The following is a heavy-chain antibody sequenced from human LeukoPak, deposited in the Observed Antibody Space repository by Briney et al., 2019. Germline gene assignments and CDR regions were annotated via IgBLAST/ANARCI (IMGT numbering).Heavy chain of an antibody. V-gene: IGHV4-38-2*02. CDR1: GSSFYLSYS. CDR3: ARVVNVPKFIDS. D-gene: IGHD3-16*02. Sequence: SETLSLTCTVSGSSFYLSYSWAWLRQPPGRGLEWIGTFFQGGRTFYNASLESRVTISQDMSNNRFFLNLTAMTAADTALYFFARVVNVPKFIDSWGQGTLVTVSS. CDR2: FFQGGRT. J-gene: IGHJ4*02.